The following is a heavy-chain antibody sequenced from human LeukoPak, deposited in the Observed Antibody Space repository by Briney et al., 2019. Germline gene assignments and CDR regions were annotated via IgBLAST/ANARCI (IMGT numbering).Heavy chain of an antibody. CDR2: IIAYNGNT. CDR1: GYTFTSYG. Sequence: ASVKVSCKPSGYTFTSYGISWVRQAPGQGLEWMGWIIAYNGNTNYTQKLQGRVTMTTDTSTSTAYMELRSLRSDDTAVYYCARDKAAAAVDAFDIWGQGTMVTVSS. J-gene: IGHJ3*02. D-gene: IGHD6-13*01. V-gene: IGHV1-18*01. CDR3: ARDKAAAAVDAFDI.